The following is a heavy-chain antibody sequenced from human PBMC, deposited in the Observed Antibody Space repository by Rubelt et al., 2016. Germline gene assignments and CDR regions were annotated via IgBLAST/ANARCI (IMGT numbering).Heavy chain of an antibody. V-gene: IGHV4-59*10. D-gene: IGHD3-3*01. Sequence: QVQLQQWGAGLLKPSETLSLTCAVYGGSFSGYYWSWIRQPPGKGLEWIGNIYFSGSTSYNPSLKRRVTMSRDTSKTECSRRVSSVTAADTAGDYCARRSSICGVVDYSNFDFGGQGTRVTVSS. CDR3: ARRSSICGVVDYSNFDF. J-gene: IGHJ4*02. CDR1: GGSFSGYY. CDR2: IYFSGST.